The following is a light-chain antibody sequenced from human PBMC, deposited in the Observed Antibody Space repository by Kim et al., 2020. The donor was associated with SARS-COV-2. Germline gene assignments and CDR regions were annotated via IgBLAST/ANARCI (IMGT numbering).Light chain of an antibody. CDR1: SGDIGDYDY. CDR3: SSYVGKSNLLK. V-gene: IGLV2-8*01. Sequence: QSITISCTGSSGDIGDYDYVSWYQQHPGKVPKLIIFEVRRRPSGVPDRFSGSKSGNTAFLTVSELQGEDEADYYCSSYVGKSNLLKFGGGTRLTVL. J-gene: IGLJ3*02. CDR2: EVR.